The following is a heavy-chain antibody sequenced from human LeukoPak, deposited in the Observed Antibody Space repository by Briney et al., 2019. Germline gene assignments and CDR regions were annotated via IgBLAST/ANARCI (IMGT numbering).Heavy chain of an antibody. CDR1: GFTFSSYW. D-gene: IGHD4-17*01. J-gene: IGHJ4*02. CDR2: ISSSGSTR. Sequence: PGGSLRLSCAASGFTFSSYWMYWVRQAPGKGLEWVSYISSSGSTRYYADSVKGRFTISRDNAKNSLYLQMNSLRAEDTAVYYCARVQTTVTTLDYWGQGTLVTVSS. V-gene: IGHV3-48*03. CDR3: ARVQTTVTTLDY.